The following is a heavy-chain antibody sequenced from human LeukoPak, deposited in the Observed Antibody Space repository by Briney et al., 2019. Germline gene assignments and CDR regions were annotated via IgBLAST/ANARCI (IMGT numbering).Heavy chain of an antibody. Sequence: ASVKVSCKASGYTFTSYDINWVRQATGQGLEWMGWMNPNSGNTGYAQKFQGRVTMTRNTSISTAYMELSSLRSEDTAVYYRARGSSRTRCSGGSCPGYWGQGTLVTVSS. CDR2: MNPNSGNT. J-gene: IGHJ4*02. D-gene: IGHD2-15*01. CDR1: GYTFTSYD. CDR3: ARGSSRTRCSGGSCPGY. V-gene: IGHV1-8*01.